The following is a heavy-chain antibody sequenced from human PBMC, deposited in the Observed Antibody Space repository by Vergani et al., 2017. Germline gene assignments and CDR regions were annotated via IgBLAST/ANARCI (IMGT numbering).Heavy chain of an antibody. Sequence: QVQLQESGPGLVKPSETLSLTCTVSGGSISSYYWSWIRQPPGKGLEWIGYIYYSGSTYYNPSLKSRVTISVDTSKNQFSLKLSSVTAADTAVYYCARVPIIAARPYYFDYWGQGTLVTVSS. D-gene: IGHD6-6*01. J-gene: IGHJ4*02. CDR2: IYYSGST. CDR1: GGSISSYY. CDR3: ARVPIIAARPYYFDY. V-gene: IGHV4-59*12.